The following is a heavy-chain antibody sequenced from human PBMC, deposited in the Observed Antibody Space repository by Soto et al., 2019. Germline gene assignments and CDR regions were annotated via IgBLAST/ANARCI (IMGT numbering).Heavy chain of an antibody. V-gene: IGHV4-31*03. CDR1: GGSISSGGYY. CDR3: ARTGFCGGDCYWFDP. J-gene: IGHJ5*02. CDR2: IYYSGST. Sequence: QVQLQESGPGLVKPSQTLSLTCTVSGGSISSGGYYWGWIRQHPGKGLEWIGYIYYSGSTYYNSSLRSRVSISIATSKNQSSLKLSSVTAADTAVYYCARTGFCGGDCYWFDPWGQGTLVTVSS. D-gene: IGHD2-21*02.